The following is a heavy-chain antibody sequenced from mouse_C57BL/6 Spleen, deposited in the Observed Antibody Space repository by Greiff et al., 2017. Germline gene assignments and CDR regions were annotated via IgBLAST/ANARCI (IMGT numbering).Heavy chain of an antibody. D-gene: IGHD4-1*01. CDR3: ARDWPYYFDY. CDR1: GYAFSSSW. Sequence: VQLQESGPELVKPGASVKISCKASGYAFSSSWMNWVKQRPGKGLEWIGRIYPGDGDTNYNGKFKGKATLTADKSSSTAYMQLSSLTSEDSAVYFCARDWPYYFDYWGQGTTLTVSS. CDR2: IYPGDGDT. V-gene: IGHV1-82*01. J-gene: IGHJ2*01.